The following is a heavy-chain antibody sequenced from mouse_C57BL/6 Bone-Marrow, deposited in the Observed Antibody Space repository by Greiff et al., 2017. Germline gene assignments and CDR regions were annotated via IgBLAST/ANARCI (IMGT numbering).Heavy chain of an antibody. CDR1: GFTFSDYY. Sequence: EVQGVESGGGLVQPGGSLKLSCAASGFTFSDYYMSWVRQTPEKRLEWVAYISNGGGSTYYTDSVKGRFTISRDNAKNTLYLQMSRLKSEDTAMYYCARHLYAMDYWGQGTSVTVSS. CDR3: ARHLYAMDY. CDR2: ISNGGGST. V-gene: IGHV5-12*01. J-gene: IGHJ4*01.